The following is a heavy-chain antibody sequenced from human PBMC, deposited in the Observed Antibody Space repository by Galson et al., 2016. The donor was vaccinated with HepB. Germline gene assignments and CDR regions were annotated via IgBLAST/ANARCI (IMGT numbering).Heavy chain of an antibody. J-gene: IGHJ4*02. D-gene: IGHD5-24*01. CDR3: ARGGGGGYNLDY. CDR2: ISTSSSTI. V-gene: IGHV3-48*02. Sequence: SLRLSCAASGFTFSTYSMDWVRQAPGKGLEWISYISTSSSTIYYADSVKGRFTISRDDATNSLYLQMNSLRDEDTAVYYCARGGGGGYNLDYWGQGTLVTVSS. CDR1: GFTFSTYS.